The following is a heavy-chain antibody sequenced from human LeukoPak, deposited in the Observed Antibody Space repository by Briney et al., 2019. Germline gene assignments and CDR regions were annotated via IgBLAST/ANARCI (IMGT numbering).Heavy chain of an antibody. CDR1: GGSITTSNYY. Sequence: PSETLSLTCTVSGGSITTSNYYWGWIRQPPGEGLEGIGSTYYGGSTYYNPSLKSRVTISVDASKRQFSLKVTSVTAADTAVYYCARHVVVVPGRGFRHNWFDPWGQGTLVIVSS. CDR3: ARHVVVVPGRGFRHNWFDP. V-gene: IGHV4-39*01. CDR2: TYYGGST. D-gene: IGHD2-2*01. J-gene: IGHJ5*02.